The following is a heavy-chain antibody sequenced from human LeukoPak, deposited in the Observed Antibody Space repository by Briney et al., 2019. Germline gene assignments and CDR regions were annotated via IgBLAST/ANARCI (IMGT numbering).Heavy chain of an antibody. CDR1: GFTFSSYA. V-gene: IGHV3-30-3*01. D-gene: IGHD6-19*01. CDR3: ARVYSSDWPPDF. Sequence: HPGGSLRLSCAASGFTFSSYAMHWVRQAPGKGLEWVATVSNDGTNKFYADSVKGRFTISRDNSKNTLYLQMNSLTAEDTAVYYCARVYSSDWPPDFWGQGTLVTVSS. J-gene: IGHJ4*02. CDR2: VSNDGTNK.